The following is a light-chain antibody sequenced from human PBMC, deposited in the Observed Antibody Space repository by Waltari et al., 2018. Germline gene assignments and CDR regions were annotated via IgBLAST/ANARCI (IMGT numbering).Light chain of an antibody. V-gene: IGKV4-1*01. Sequence: DIVMTQSPDFLAVSLGERATINCKSSQSILDSPNNKNYLAWYRQKPGQPPKLLIYWASARNSGGPDRFSGSGSGTDFTLTVSSLQAEDVAVYYCQQYDSSPPTFGQGTKVEIK. CDR2: WAS. J-gene: IGKJ1*01. CDR1: QSILDSPNNKNY. CDR3: QQYDSSPPT.